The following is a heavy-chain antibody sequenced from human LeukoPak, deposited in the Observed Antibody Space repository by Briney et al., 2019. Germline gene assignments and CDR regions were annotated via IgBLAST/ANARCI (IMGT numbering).Heavy chain of an antibody. J-gene: IGHJ6*02. CDR3: AKGHYGMDV. Sequence: PGGSLRLSCAASGFTFDDYAMHWVRQAPGKGLEWVSGISWNSGSIGYADSVKSRFTISRDNAKNSLYLQMNSLRAEDTALYYCAKGHYGMDVGGQGTTVTVPS. V-gene: IGHV3-9*01. CDR2: ISWNSGSI. CDR1: GFTFDDYA.